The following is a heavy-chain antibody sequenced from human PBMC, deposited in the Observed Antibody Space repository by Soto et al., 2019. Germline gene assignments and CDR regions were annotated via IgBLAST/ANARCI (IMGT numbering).Heavy chain of an antibody. J-gene: IGHJ5*02. CDR3: AKDRGSGWYRGWFDP. V-gene: IGHV3-23*01. Sequence: PGGSLRLSCAASGFTFRSYAISWVRQAPGKGLEWVSAISGSGGSTYYADSVKGRFTISRDNSKNTLYLQMNSLRAEDTAVYYCAKDRGSGWYRGWFDPWGQGTLVTVSS. CDR1: GFTFRSYA. D-gene: IGHD6-19*01. CDR2: ISGSGGST.